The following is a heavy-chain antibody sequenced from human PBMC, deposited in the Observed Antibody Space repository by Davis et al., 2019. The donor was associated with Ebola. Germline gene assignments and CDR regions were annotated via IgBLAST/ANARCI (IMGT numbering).Heavy chain of an antibody. D-gene: IGHD6-19*01. CDR1: GFTFTSSA. CDR2: IVVGSGNT. V-gene: IGHV1-58*01. CDR3: ARDQWLTPYYFDY. Sequence: SVKVSCKASGFTFTSSAVQWVRQARGQRLEWIGWIVVGSGNTNYAQKFQERVTITRDMSTSTAYMELSSLRSEDTAVYYCARDQWLTPYYFDYWGQGTLVTVSS. J-gene: IGHJ4*02.